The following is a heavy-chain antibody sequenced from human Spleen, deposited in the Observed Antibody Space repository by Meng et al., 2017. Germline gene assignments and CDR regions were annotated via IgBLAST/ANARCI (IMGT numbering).Heavy chain of an antibody. CDR1: GFTFSSYS. J-gene: IGHJ6*02. D-gene: IGHD2-8*01. Sequence: GGSLRLSCAASGFTFSSYSMNWVRQAPGKGLEWVSRISASTGSTYYADSVKGRFTISRDNYKNTLYLQMNSLRAEDTALYYCAKEGYCTNGVCGSRYGMDVWGQGTTVTVSS. CDR3: AKEGYCTNGVCGSRYGMDV. V-gene: IGHV3-23*01. CDR2: ISASTGST.